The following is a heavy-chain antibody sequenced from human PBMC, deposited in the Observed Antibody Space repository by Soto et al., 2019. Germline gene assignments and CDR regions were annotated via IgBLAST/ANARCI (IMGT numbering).Heavy chain of an antibody. Sequence: GGSQRLSCEACGFTFRSYYMTWFRQAPGKGLEWLSYIDSSTKYTNYADSVKGRFTISRDNAKNSLYLQMNSLRADDTAVYYCAREYYYTMDVWGQGTMVTVSS. CDR2: IDSSTKYT. V-gene: IGHV3-11*05. CDR1: GFTFRSYY. CDR3: AREYYYTMDV. J-gene: IGHJ6*02.